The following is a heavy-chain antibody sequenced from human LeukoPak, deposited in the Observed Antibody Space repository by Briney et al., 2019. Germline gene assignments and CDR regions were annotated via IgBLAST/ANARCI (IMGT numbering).Heavy chain of an antibody. J-gene: IGHJ4*02. Sequence: SETLSLTCTVSGGSMSSYYWSWIRQPPGKGLEWIGYIYYSGSTKYNPSLKSRVTISVDTSKNQFSLKLSSVTAADTAVYYCARENSNSWYLDYWGQGTLVTVSS. D-gene: IGHD6-13*01. CDR1: GGSMSSYY. CDR2: IYYSGST. V-gene: IGHV4-59*01. CDR3: ARENSNSWYLDY.